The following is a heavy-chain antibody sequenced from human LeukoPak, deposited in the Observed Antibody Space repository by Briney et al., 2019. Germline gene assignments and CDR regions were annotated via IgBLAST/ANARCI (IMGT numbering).Heavy chain of an antibody. Sequence: TLSRTGTGSGGCISGSGHYWNWTRQHPGESLEWLGFIHTAASAYYNPSRSARLIVSSDTSANQVPLRLSSVTAAETSVYNVSTGGHTAKGGDSWGQGTLVTVSS. CDR3: STGGHTAKGGDS. D-gene: IGHD5-18*01. J-gene: IGHJ4*02. CDR2: IHTAASA. CDR1: GGCISGSGHY. V-gene: IGHV4-31*03.